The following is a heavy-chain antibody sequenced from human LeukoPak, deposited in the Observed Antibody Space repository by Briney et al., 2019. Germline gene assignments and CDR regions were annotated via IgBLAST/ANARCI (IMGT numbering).Heavy chain of an antibody. CDR1: GGSISSGSYY. D-gene: IGHD1-26*01. J-gene: IGHJ3*02. Sequence: SQTLSLTCTVSGGSISSGSYYWSWIRQPAGKGLEWSGRIYTSGSTNYNPSLKSRVTISVDTSKNQFSLKLSSVTAADTAVYYCARGSGDSGSYSGAFDIWGQGTMVTVSS. V-gene: IGHV4-61*02. CDR2: IYTSGST. CDR3: ARGSGDSGSYSGAFDI.